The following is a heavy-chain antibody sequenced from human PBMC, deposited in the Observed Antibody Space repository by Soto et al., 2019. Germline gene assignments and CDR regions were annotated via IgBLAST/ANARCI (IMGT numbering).Heavy chain of an antibody. V-gene: IGHV1-3*01. D-gene: IGHD2-15*01. CDR2: INAGNGNI. CDR3: AKDGPEYCSGSSCYRPWFDY. Sequence: QVQLVQSGAEVKKPGASVKVSCKASGYSFSNYDMHWVRQAPGQRPEWMGGINAGNGNILYSQNFQGRLVISRDTSASTAYMELSSLRSEDTALYYCAKDGPEYCSGSSCYRPWFDYWGQGTLVTVSS. J-gene: IGHJ4*02. CDR1: GYSFSNYD.